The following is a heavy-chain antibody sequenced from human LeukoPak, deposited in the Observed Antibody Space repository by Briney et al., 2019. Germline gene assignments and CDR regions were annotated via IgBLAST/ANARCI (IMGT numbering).Heavy chain of an antibody. V-gene: IGHV3-73*01. CDR2: IRSKANNYAT. CDR3: TRQGVGATSDY. D-gene: IGHD1-26*01. J-gene: IGHJ4*02. CDR1: GFTFSGSA. Sequence: PGGSLRLSCAASGFTFSGSAMHWVRQASGKGLEWVGRIRSKANNYATSYAASVNGRFTISRDDSKNTAYLQMNSLKTEDTAVYYCTRQGVGATSDYWGQGTLVTVSS.